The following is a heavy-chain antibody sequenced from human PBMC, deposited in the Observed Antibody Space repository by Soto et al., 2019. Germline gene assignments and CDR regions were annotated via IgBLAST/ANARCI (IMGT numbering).Heavy chain of an antibody. V-gene: IGHV5-51*01. Sequence: GESLKISCKGSGYSFTSYWIGWVRQMPGKGLEWMGIIFPSDSDTRYSPSFQGQVTISADRSTSTVFLQWASLKASDTAVYFCARKDKSGYFNWFDPWGQGTLVTVSS. CDR3: ARKDKSGYFNWFDP. D-gene: IGHD3-22*01. CDR2: IFPSDSDT. CDR1: GYSFTSYW. J-gene: IGHJ5*02.